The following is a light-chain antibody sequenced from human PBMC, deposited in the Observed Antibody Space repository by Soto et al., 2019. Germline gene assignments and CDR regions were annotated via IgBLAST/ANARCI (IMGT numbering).Light chain of an antibody. J-gene: IGKJ1*01. CDR3: QQYGDSPVT. V-gene: IGKV3-20*01. CDR1: QSVSFY. Sequence: EIVLTQSPGSLSLSPGERATLWCRASQSVSFYLAWYQQKPGQAPRLLISDASSRATDVPDRFSGSGSGTDFSLTISRLEPEDFAVYYCQQYGDSPVTFGQGTKVDIK. CDR2: DAS.